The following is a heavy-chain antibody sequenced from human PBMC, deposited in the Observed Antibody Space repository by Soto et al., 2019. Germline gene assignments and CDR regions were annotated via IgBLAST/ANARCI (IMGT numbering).Heavy chain of an antibody. CDR2: ISSSSSYI. CDR1: GFTFSSYS. J-gene: IGHJ6*02. V-gene: IGHV3-21*01. Sequence: GGSLRLSCAASGFTFSSYSMNWVRQAPGKGLEWVSSISSSSSYIYYADSVKGRFTISRDNAKNSLYLQMNSLRAEDTAVYYCARDSVPIYSSSWYPYYYYYYGMDVWGQGTTVTVSS. CDR3: ARDSVPIYSSSWYPYYYYYYGMDV. D-gene: IGHD6-13*01.